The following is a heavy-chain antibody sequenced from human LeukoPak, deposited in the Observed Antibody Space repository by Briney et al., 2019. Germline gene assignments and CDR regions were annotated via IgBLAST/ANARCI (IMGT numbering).Heavy chain of an antibody. J-gene: IGHJ4*02. CDR2: ISGSGGST. CDR1: GFTFSRYD. D-gene: IGHD3-3*01. CDR3: ARDERLLSFLK. Sequence: GGSLRLSCAASGFTFSRYDMSWVRQAPGKGLEWVSAISGSGGSTYYADSVKGRFTISRDNSKNMVYLQMNSPRAEDTAIYYCARDERLLSFLKWGQGTLVTVSS. V-gene: IGHV3-23*01.